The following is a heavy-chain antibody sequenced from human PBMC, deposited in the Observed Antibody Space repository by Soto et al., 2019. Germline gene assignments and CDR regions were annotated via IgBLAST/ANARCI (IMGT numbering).Heavy chain of an antibody. CDR3: AREENAGSSWYYFDY. D-gene: IGHD6-13*01. CDR1: GGSISSGGYY. Sequence: SETLSLTCTVSGGSISSGGYYWSWIRQHPGKGLEWIGYIYYSGSTYYNPSLKSRVTISVDTSKNQFSLKLSSVTAADTAVYYCAREENAGSSWYYFDYWGQGTLVTVSS. J-gene: IGHJ4*02. V-gene: IGHV4-31*03. CDR2: IYYSGST.